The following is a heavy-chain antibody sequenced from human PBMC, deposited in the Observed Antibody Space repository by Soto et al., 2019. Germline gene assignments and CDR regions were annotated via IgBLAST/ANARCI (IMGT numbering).Heavy chain of an antibody. V-gene: IGHV3-7*03. CDR2: IKQDGSEK. D-gene: IGHD3-22*01. Sequence: GGSLRLSCAASGFTFSSYWMSWVRQAPGKGLEWVANIKQDGSEKYYVDSVKGRFTISRDNAKNSLYLQMNSLRAEDTAVYYCARDYPYYYDSSGYPPTDYYYYGMDVWGQGTTVTSP. CDR3: ARDYPYYYDSSGYPPTDYYYYGMDV. CDR1: GFTFSSYW. J-gene: IGHJ6*02.